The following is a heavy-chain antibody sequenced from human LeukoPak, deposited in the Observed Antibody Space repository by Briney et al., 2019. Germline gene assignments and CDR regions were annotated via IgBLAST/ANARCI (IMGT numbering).Heavy chain of an antibody. J-gene: IGHJ4*02. CDR1: GFTVSNNH. V-gene: IGHV3-53*01. CDR3: ARAHRCGLNDDYGACFDY. D-gene: IGHD4-17*01. CDR2: IYTGGNI. Sequence: PGGSLRLSCAASGFTVSNNHVSWVRLAPGKGLEWVSIIYTGGNIYYADSVKGRFTISRDSSTNTLYLQMNSLRADDTAVYYCARAHRCGLNDDYGACFDYWGQGTLVTVSS.